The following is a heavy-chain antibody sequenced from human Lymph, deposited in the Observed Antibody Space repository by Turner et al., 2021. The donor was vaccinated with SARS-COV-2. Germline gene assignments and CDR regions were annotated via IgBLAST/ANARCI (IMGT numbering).Heavy chain of an antibody. J-gene: IGHJ4*02. CDR2: IYYSWTT. V-gene: IGHV4-59*08. CDR1: GGSISSYY. CDR3: ARCFDY. Sequence: QVQLQESGPGLVKPSETLSLTCTVSGGSISSYYWSWIRQPPGKGLECIGYIYYSWTTNYNPSLKSRVTISVDTSKNQFSLRLSSVTAADTAVYYFARCFDYWGQGTLVTVSS.